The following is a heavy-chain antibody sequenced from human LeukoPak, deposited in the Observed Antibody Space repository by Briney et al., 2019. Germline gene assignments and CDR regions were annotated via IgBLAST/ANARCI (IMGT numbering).Heavy chain of an antibody. D-gene: IGHD1-26*01. CDR1: GGTFSRYA. Sequence: SVKVSCKASGGTFSRYAISWVRQAPGQGLEWMGGIIPVLGTTNYAQTFQNKVTITADESTSTTYMELSSLTSEDTAVYYCATGSYVGATGYYYYMDVWGKGTTVTVSS. V-gene: IGHV1-69*13. CDR2: IIPVLGTT. J-gene: IGHJ6*03. CDR3: ATGSYVGATGYYYYMDV.